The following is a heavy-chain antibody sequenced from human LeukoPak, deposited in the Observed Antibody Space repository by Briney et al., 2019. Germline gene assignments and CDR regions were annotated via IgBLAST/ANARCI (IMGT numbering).Heavy chain of an antibody. CDR1: GYTFTSYG. J-gene: IGHJ5*02. D-gene: IGHD6-13*01. Sequence: ASVKVSCKASGYTFTSYGISWVRQAPGQGLEWMGGIIPIFGTANYAQKFQGRVTITTDESTSTAYMELSSLRSEDTAVYYCARGLYSSNADPWGQGTLVTVSS. V-gene: IGHV1-69*05. CDR2: IIPIFGTA. CDR3: ARGLYSSNADP.